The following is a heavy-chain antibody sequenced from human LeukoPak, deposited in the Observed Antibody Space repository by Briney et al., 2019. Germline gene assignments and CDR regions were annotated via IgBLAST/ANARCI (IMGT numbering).Heavy chain of an antibody. D-gene: IGHD6-13*01. J-gene: IGHJ6*03. Sequence: GGSLRLSCAASGFTFSSYSMNWVRQAPGKGVEWVSSISSSSSDIYYADSVKGRFTISRDNAKNSLYLQMNSLRAEDTAVYYCARESYSSSWFENYYYYYMDVWGKGTTVTVSS. V-gene: IGHV3-21*01. CDR3: ARESYSSSWFENYYYYYMDV. CDR2: ISSSSSDI. CDR1: GFTFSSYS.